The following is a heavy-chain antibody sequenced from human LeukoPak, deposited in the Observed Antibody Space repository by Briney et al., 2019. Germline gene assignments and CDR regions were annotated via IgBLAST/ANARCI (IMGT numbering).Heavy chain of an antibody. V-gene: IGHV3-48*04. J-gene: IGHJ4*02. Sequence: GGSLRLSCAASGIGFNGYSMNWVRQAPGKGLEWISYITSSSDIIYYADSVKGRFTVSRDNAKNSLYLQMSSLRVEDTAVYYCARDYWTVSRARSTLPFDYWGQGTLVTVSS. CDR3: ARDYWTVSRARSTLPFDY. D-gene: IGHD1-1*01. CDR2: ITSSSDII. CDR1: GIGFNGYS.